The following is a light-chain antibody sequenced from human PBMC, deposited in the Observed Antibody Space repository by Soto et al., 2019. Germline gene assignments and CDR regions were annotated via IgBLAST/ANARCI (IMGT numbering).Light chain of an antibody. Sequence: NELTQSPATLSLSPGERATLSCRASQSVSSYLAWYQQKPGQAPRLLIYDASNRATGIPARFSGSGSGTDFTLTISSLEPEDFAVYYCQQRSNWPPYTFGQGTKVDIK. V-gene: IGKV3-11*01. CDR2: DAS. CDR3: QQRSNWPPYT. CDR1: QSVSSY. J-gene: IGKJ2*01.